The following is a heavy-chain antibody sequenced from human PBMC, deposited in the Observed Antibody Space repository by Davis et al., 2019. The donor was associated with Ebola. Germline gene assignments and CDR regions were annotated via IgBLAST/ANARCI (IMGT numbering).Heavy chain of an antibody. V-gene: IGHV4-59*01. Sequence: SETLSLTCTVPGGSISSYYWSWIRQPPGKGLEWIGYIYYSGSTNYNPSLKSRVTISVDTSKNQFSVKLTSVTAADTAVYYCARYNWNFGGFDPWGQGTLVIVSS. CDR3: ARYNWNFGGFDP. J-gene: IGHJ5*02. D-gene: IGHD1-20*01. CDR1: GGSISSYY. CDR2: IYYSGST.